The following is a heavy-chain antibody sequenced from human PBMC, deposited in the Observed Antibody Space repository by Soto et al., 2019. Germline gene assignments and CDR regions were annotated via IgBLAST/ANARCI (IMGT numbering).Heavy chain of an antibody. D-gene: IGHD3-3*01. CDR1: GFTFSSYE. V-gene: IGHV3-48*03. Sequence: EVQLVESGGGLVQPGGSLRLSCAASGFTFSSYEMNWVRQAPGKGLEWVSYISSSGSTIYYADSVKGRFTISRDNAKNSLYLQMNSLRAEDTAVYYCAREGYDFWSGNDAVDIWGQGTMVTVSS. CDR3: AREGYDFWSGNDAVDI. J-gene: IGHJ3*02. CDR2: ISSSGSTI.